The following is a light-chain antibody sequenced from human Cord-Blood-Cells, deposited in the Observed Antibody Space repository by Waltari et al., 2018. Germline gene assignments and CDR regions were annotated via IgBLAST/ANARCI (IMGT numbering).Light chain of an antibody. J-gene: IGKJ4*01. Sequence: DIQMTQSPSSLSASVGDRVNITCRASQSISSYLNWYQQKPGKAPKLLIYAASSLQSGVPSRFSGSGSGTDFTLTIISLQPEDFATYYCQQSYSTPPTFGGGTKVEIK. CDR1: QSISSY. CDR2: AAS. V-gene: IGKV1-39*01. CDR3: QQSYSTPPT.